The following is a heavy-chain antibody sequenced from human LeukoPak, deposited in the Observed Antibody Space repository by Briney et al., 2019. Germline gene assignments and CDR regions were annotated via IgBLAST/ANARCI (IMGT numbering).Heavy chain of an antibody. J-gene: IGHJ6*03. D-gene: IGHD1-7*01. Sequence: WGAPRLSRAAPGFTFRSYCMKWGPQAPGKGGGWGSFICCSRRFIYYADSVKGRFTISRDNAKNSLYLQMNSLRAEDTAVYYCARDHDWNYGTMIFYYYYYMDVWGKGTTVTVSS. V-gene: IGHV3-21*01. CDR3: ARDHDWNYGTMIFYYYYYMDV. CDR2: ICCSRRFI. CDR1: GFTFRSYC.